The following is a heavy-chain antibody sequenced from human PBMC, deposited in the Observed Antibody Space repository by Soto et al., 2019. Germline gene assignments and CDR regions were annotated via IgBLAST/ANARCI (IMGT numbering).Heavy chain of an antibody. Sequence: QVQLVQSGAEVKKPGASVKVSCKASGFSFTSYYMHWVRRAPGQGLEWMGIINPSGGSASYAQKFQGRVTMIRDTSTSTDYMEMRSLRSEDTAVYYCVRGDVVVSASISIYYYYMDVWGKGTTVTVSS. J-gene: IGHJ6*03. CDR3: VRGDVVVSASISIYYYYMDV. CDR1: GFSFTSYY. D-gene: IGHD2-2*01. V-gene: IGHV1-46*03. CDR2: INPSGGSA.